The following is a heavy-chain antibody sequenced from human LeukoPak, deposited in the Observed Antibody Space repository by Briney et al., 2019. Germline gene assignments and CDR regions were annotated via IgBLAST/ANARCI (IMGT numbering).Heavy chain of an antibody. J-gene: IGHJ4*02. Sequence: GGSLRLSCAASGVTFSSYWMHWVRQAPGKGLVWVSRISTDGSTTTYADSVKGRFTISRDNAKNTAYLQMNSLRAEDTAVYYCAKLPRDSSGYQNPGFDYWGQGTLVTVSS. D-gene: IGHD3-22*01. CDR3: AKLPRDSSGYQNPGFDY. CDR1: GVTFSSYW. CDR2: ISTDGSTT. V-gene: IGHV3-74*01.